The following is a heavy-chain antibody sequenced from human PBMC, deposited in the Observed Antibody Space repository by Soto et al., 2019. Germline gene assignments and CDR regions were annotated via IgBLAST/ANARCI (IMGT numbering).Heavy chain of an antibody. V-gene: IGHV3-23*01. CDR2: SSATGAGT. Sequence: GGSLRLSCAASGFTFSSYGMTWVRQAPGKGLEWVSFSSATGAGTYYADSVKGRFTISRDNSKNTLHLQMTSLRAGDTAVYYCAKDRRAGGNYGFYSDFWGQGALVTVSS. CDR1: GFTFSSYG. J-gene: IGHJ4*02. D-gene: IGHD1-7*01. CDR3: AKDRRAGGNYGFYSDF.